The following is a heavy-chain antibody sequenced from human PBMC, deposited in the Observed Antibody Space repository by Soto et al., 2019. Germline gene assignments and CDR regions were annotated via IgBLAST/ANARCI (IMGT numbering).Heavy chain of an antibody. V-gene: IGHV4-31*11. D-gene: IGHD6-6*01. CDR1: GYSMRSGSYY. J-gene: IGHJ5*02. CDR2: ISNSGNT. Sequence: SETLSLTCDVSGYSMRSGSYYWTWIRQHPGKGLEWVAYISNSGNTYYNPSLETRLTISLDTSKNLFSLSLTSVTAADTALYYCARGSFSSSSSWFDPWGQGTLVTVSS. CDR3: ARGSFSSSSSWFDP.